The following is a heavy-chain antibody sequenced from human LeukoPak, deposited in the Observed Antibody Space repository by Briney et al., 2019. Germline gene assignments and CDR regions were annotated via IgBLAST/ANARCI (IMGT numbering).Heavy chain of an antibody. Sequence: ASVKVSCKASGYTFTSYDINWVRQATGQGLEWMGWMNPNSGNTGYAQKFQGRVTMTRNTSISTAYMELSSLRSEDTAVYYCARDERLWFGAFDYWGQGTLVTVSS. CDR2: MNPNSGNT. J-gene: IGHJ4*02. V-gene: IGHV1-8*01. CDR3: ARDERLWFGAFDY. CDR1: GYTFTSYD. D-gene: IGHD3-10*01.